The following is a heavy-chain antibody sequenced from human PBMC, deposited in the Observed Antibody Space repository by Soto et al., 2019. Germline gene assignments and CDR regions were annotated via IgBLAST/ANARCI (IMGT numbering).Heavy chain of an antibody. D-gene: IGHD5-12*01. V-gene: IGHV1-18*01. CDR2: ISPYSGNT. CDR1: GYIFVNYG. J-gene: IGHJ6*02. Sequence: QVQLVQSGDEVRKPGSSVKVSCKASGYIFVNYGIAWVRQAPGQGLEWMGWISPYSGNTHYASKVQGRLAMTTDPSRSPAYMVVGRMTSCDTAVYSCARVDKCVTPTPRGVWGQGTTFTVSS. CDR3: ARVDKCVTPTPRGV.